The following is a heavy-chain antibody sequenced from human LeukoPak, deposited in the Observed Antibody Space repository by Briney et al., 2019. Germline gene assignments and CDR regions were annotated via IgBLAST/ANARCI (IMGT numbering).Heavy chain of an antibody. V-gene: IGHV1-18*01. CDR3: ARDRNYYGSGSYDNYYGMDV. CDR2: ISAYNGNT. CDR1: GYTFTSYG. Sequence: GASVKVSCKASGYTFTSYGISWVRQAPGQGLEWMGWISAYNGNTNYAQKLQGRVTMTTDTSTSTAYMVLRSLRSDDTAVYYCARDRNYYGSGSYDNYYGMDVWGQGTTVTVSS. D-gene: IGHD3-10*01. J-gene: IGHJ6*02.